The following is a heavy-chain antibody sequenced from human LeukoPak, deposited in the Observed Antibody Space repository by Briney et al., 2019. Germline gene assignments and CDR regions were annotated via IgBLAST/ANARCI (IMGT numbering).Heavy chain of an antibody. J-gene: IGHJ4*02. CDR1: GGTFSSYA. V-gene: IGHV1-69*06. D-gene: IGHD3-9*01. CDR3: ATSLTGYQKIDY. Sequence: SVKVSCKASGGTFSSYAISWVRQAPGQGLEWMGGIIPIFGTANYAQKFQGRVTITADKSTSTAYMELSSLRSEDTAVYYCATSLTGYQKIDYWGQGTLVTVSS. CDR2: IIPIFGTA.